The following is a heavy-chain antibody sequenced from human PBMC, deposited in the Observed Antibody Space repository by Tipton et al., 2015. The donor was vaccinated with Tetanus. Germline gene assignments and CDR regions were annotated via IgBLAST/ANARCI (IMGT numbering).Heavy chain of an antibody. CDR3: ATDWDYGSGSYPISYYGRDV. D-gene: IGHD3-10*01. V-gene: IGHV3-15*07. CDR2: IKSKTDGGTT. Sequence: SLRLSCAASDFTFSNAWMNWVRQAPGKGLEWVGRIKSKTDGGTTDYAAPVKGRLTISRDDSKNTLYLQMNSLKTGDTAVYYCATDWDYGSGSYPISYYGRDVWGQGTTVSVSS. J-gene: IGHJ6*02. CDR1: DFTFSNAW.